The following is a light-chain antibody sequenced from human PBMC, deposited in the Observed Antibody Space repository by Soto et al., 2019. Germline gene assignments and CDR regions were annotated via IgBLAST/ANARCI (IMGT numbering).Light chain of an antibody. J-gene: IGKJ1*01. V-gene: IGKV3-20*01. CDR3: QQYGSSGT. CDR2: GAS. Sequence: DIVLTQSPGTLSLSPVERATLSCSASQSVSSNYVAWYQQKPGQAPRLLIHGASSRATGIPDRFSGSGSGTDFALTISRLEPEDFAVYYCQQYGSSGTCGQGTKGDIK. CDR1: QSVSSNY.